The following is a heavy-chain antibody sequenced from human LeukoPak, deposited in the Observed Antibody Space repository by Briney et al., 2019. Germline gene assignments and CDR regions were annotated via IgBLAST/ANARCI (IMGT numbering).Heavy chain of an antibody. CDR3: ARDRDSSGYRPRYMDV. J-gene: IGHJ6*03. D-gene: IGHD3-22*01. V-gene: IGHV3-30*02. CDR2: IRSDGSNK. Sequence: GESLRLSCAASGFTFSSYGMHWVRQAPGKGLEWVAFIRSDGSNKYYADSVKGRFTISRDNSKNTLYLQMNSLRAEDTAVYYCARDRDSSGYRPRYMDVWGKGTTVTVSS. CDR1: GFTFSSYG.